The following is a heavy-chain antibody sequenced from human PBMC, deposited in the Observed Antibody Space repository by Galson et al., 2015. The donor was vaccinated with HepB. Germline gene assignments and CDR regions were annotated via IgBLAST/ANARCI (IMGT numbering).Heavy chain of an antibody. J-gene: IGHJ6*03. V-gene: IGHV1-69*01. CDR3: ARGFSGVPAALNYYYYYYMDV. Sequence: TFSSYAISWVRQAPGQGLEWMGGIIPIFGTANYAQKFQGRVTITADESTSTAYMELSNLRSEDTAVYYCARGFSGVPAALNYYYYYYMDVWGKGTTVTVSS. D-gene: IGHD2-2*01. CDR2: IIPIFGTA. CDR1: TFSSYA.